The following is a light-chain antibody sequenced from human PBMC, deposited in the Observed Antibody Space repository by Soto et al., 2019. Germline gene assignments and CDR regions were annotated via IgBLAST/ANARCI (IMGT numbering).Light chain of an antibody. J-gene: IGKJ5*01. V-gene: IGKV4-1*01. CDR3: QQYDNWPPYT. Sequence: DIVVTQSPDSLALSLGERAAINCKSSQIFVYNSNKMNYLAWYQQKPGQPPKPLIYWASTRESGVPDRFSGSGSGTDFTLTVSNLQAEDVAVYYCQQYDNWPPYTFGQGTRLEIK. CDR2: WAS. CDR1: QIFVYNSNKMNY.